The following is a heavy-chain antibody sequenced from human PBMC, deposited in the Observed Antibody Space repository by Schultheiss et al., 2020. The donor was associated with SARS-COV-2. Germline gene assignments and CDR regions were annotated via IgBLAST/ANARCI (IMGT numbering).Heavy chain of an antibody. D-gene: IGHD6-19*01. J-gene: IGHJ4*02. CDR3: AASGEWLAEFDY. V-gene: IGHV3-30-3*01. CDR2: ISYDGSNK. CDR1: GFTFSSYA. Sequence: GESLKISCAASGFTFSSYAMHWVRQAPGKGLEWVAVISYDGSNKYYADSVRGRFTISRDNSKNTVYLQMNSLRFEDTAVYYCAASGEWLAEFDYWGQGTLVTVSS.